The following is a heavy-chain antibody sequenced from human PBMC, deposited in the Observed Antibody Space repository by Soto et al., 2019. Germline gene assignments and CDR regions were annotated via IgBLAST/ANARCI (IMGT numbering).Heavy chain of an antibody. CDR2: IYYSGST. J-gene: IGHJ5*02. Sequence: PSETLSLTCTVSGGSISSGGYYWSWIRQHPGKGLEWIGYIYYSGSTYYNPSLKSRVTISVDTSKNQFSLKLSSVTAADTAVYYCARDFLFRGSTVNWFDPWGQGTLVTVSS. CDR3: ARDFLFRGSTVNWFDP. V-gene: IGHV4-31*03. CDR1: GGSISSGGYY. D-gene: IGHD3-10*01.